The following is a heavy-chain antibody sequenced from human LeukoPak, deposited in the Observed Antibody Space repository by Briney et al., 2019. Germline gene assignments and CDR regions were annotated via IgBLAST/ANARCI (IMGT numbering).Heavy chain of an antibody. V-gene: IGHV3-21*01. D-gene: IGHD3-3*01. Sequence: GGSLRPSCAASGLTFSIHWMNWVRQAPGKGLEWVSSISSSSSYIYYADSVKGRFTISRDNAKNSLYLQMNSLRAEDTAVYYCARDWRFLEFDPWGQGTLVTVSS. CDR3: ARDWRFLEFDP. CDR1: GLTFSIHW. CDR2: ISSSSSYI. J-gene: IGHJ5*02.